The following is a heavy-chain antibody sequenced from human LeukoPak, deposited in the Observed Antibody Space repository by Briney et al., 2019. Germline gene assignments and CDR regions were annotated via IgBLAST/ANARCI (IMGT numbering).Heavy chain of an antibody. D-gene: IGHD6-19*01. Sequence: PSETLSLTCTVSGDSINSRSYYWGWIRQPPGKGLEWIGSLYYSGITYYNPSLKSRVTISVDTSENQFSLRLISVTAADTAVYYCARHFPHMDYCGWKQGWFDPWGQGTLVTVSS. CDR2: LYYSGIT. V-gene: IGHV4-39*01. CDR1: GDSINSRSYY. J-gene: IGHJ5*02. CDR3: ARHFPHMDYCGWKQGWFDP.